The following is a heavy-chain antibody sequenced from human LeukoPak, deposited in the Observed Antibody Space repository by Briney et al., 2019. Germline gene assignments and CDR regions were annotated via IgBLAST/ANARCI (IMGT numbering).Heavy chain of an antibody. V-gene: IGHV3-23*01. Sequence: GGSLRLSCAASGFTFSSYDMTWVRQAPGRGLEWVSSIRPSGDNTYYADSVKGRFTISRDNSKNTLYLQMNSLRAEDTAVYYCAGYSSNLDYWGQGTLVTVSS. CDR3: AGYSSNLDY. D-gene: IGHD6-13*01. CDR2: IRPSGDNT. J-gene: IGHJ4*02. CDR1: GFTFSSYD.